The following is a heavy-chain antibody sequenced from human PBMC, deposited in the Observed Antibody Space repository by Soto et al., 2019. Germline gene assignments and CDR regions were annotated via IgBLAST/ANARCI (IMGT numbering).Heavy chain of an antibody. J-gene: IGHJ5*02. D-gene: IGHD3-9*01. Sequence: PGGSLRLSCAASGFTFSSYAMSWVRQAPGKGLEWVSAISGSGGSTYYADSVKGRFTISRDNSKNTLYLQMNSLRAEDTAVYYCAKDGGAYYDILTGPGSWGQGTLVTVSS. CDR1: GFTFSSYA. CDR2: ISGSGGST. V-gene: IGHV3-23*01. CDR3: AKDGGAYYDILTGPGS.